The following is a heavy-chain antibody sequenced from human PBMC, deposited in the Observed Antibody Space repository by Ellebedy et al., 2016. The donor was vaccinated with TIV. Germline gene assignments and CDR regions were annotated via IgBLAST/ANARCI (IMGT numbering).Heavy chain of an antibody. CDR3: AKSWHFEGY. Sequence: GESLKISCTASGFTFSNYPIHWVRRAPGRGLEWVAVISYNGAKKDYADSVKGQFTISRDNSKNTLYLQMNSLRAEDTAVYYCAKSWHFEGYWGQGTLVTVSS. D-gene: IGHD2/OR15-2a*01. J-gene: IGHJ4*02. CDR2: ISYNGAKK. V-gene: IGHV3-30-3*02. CDR1: GFTFSNYP.